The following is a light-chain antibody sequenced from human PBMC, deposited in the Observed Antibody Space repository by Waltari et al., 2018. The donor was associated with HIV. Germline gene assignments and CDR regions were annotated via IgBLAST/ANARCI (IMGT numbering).Light chain of an antibody. CDR2: DTS. CDR1: TGAVTSDHY. Sequence: QAVVTQEPSLTVSPGGTVTLTCGSSTGAVTSDHYPYWFQQTPGQAPRTLIYDTSNKHSWTPALFAGSLLGGKAALTLSGAQPEDEAEYYCLLSYGGARVFGGGTKLTVL. V-gene: IGLV7-46*01. CDR3: LLSYGGARV. J-gene: IGLJ2*01.